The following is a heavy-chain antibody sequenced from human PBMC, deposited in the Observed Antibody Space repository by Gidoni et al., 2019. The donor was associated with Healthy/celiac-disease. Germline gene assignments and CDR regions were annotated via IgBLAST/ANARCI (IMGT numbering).Heavy chain of an antibody. V-gene: IGHV4-34*01. CDR2: INHSGRT. CDR3: ARGGRKFNYYDSSGYWFAY. D-gene: IGHD3-22*01. J-gene: IGHJ4*02. Sequence: QVPLQQWGAGLLKPSEPLSLTSAVYGGSFSGYYWSWIRQPPGKGLEWIGEINHSGRTNYNPSLKSRVTISVDTSKNQFSLKLSSVTAADTAVYYCARGGRKFNYYDSSGYWFAYWGQGTLVTVSS. CDR1: GGSFSGYY.